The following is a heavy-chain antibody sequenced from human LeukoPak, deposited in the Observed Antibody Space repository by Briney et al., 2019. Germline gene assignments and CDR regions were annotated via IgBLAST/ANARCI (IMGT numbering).Heavy chain of an antibody. Sequence: SETLSLTCTVSGGSISSGGYYWSWIRQPPGEGLEWIGYIYTSGSTNYNPSLKSRVTISVDTSKNQFSLKLSSVTAADTAVYYCAREGMCSGGSCFDYWGQGTLVTVSS. CDR1: GGSISSGGYY. V-gene: IGHV4-61*08. D-gene: IGHD2-15*01. CDR2: IYTSGST. J-gene: IGHJ4*02. CDR3: AREGMCSGGSCFDY.